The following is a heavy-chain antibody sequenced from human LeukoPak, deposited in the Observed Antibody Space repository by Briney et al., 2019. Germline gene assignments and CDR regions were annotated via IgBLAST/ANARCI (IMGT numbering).Heavy chain of an antibody. J-gene: IGHJ4*02. CDR2: IKQDGSEK. CDR3: ARDRRGSGWYEDY. CDR1: GFTFSSYW. Sequence: TGGSLRLSCAASGFTFSSYWMSWVRQAPGKGLEWVANIKQDGSEKYYVDSVKGRFTISRDNAKNSLYLQMNSLRAEDTAVYYCARDRRGSGWYEDYWGQGTLVTVSS. D-gene: IGHD6-19*01. V-gene: IGHV3-7*01.